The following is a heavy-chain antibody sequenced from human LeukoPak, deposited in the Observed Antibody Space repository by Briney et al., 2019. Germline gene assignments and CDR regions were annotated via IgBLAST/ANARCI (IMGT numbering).Heavy chain of an antibody. CDR1: GYSFTSYW. D-gene: IGHD3-22*01. V-gene: IGHV5-10-1*01. J-gene: IGHJ5*02. CDR2: IDPSDSYT. Sequence: GESLRISCKGSGYSFTSYWISWVRQIPGKGLEWMGRIDPSDSYTNYSPSFQGHVTISADKSISTAYLQWSSLKASDTAMYYCARHGTMIVVVIGTGFDPWGQGTLVTVSS. CDR3: ARHGTMIVVVIGTGFDP.